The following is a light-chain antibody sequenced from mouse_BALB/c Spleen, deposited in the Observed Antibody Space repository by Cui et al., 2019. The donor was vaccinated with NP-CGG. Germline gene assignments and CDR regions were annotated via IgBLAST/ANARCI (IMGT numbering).Light chain of an antibody. V-gene: IGLV1*01. CDR3: ALWYSNHWV. J-gene: IGLJ1*01. Sequence: AVFTYASTPTTSPGETVTLTCRSSTGAVTTSNYANWVQEKPDHLFTGLIGGTNNRPPGVPARFSGSLIGDKAALTITGAQTEDEAIYFCALWYSNHWVFGGGTKLTVL. CDR2: GTN. CDR1: TGAVTTSNY.